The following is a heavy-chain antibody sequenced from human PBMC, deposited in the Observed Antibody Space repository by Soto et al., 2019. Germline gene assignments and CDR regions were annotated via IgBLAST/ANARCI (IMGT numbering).Heavy chain of an antibody. J-gene: IGHJ2*01. D-gene: IGHD5-12*01. CDR1: GGTFSSYT. V-gene: IGHV1-69*08. Sequence: QVQMVQSGAEVKKPGSSVKVSCKASGGTFSSYTISWVRQAPGQGLEWMGRIIPILGIANYAQKFQGRVTITADKSTSTAYMELSSLRSEDTAVYYCARDLYSGYDMGYWYFDLWGRGTLVTVSS. CDR2: IIPILGIA. CDR3: ARDLYSGYDMGYWYFDL.